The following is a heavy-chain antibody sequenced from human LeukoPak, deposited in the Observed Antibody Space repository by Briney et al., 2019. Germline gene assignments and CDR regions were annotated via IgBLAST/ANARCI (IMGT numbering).Heavy chain of an antibody. V-gene: IGHV5-51*01. CDR1: GYSFTSYW. J-gene: IGHJ4*02. D-gene: IGHD4-17*01. CDR2: TYPGDSDT. CDR3: ARARYGDYGATPIYYFDY. Sequence: GESLKISCKGSGYSFTSYWIGWVRQMPGKGLEWMGITYPGDSDTRYSPSFQGQVTISADKSISTAYLQWSSLKASDTAMYYCARARYGDYGATPIYYFDYWGQGTLVTVSS.